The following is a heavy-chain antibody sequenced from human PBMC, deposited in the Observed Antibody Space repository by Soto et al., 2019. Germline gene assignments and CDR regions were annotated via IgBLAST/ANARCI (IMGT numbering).Heavy chain of an antibody. D-gene: IGHD6-19*01. V-gene: IGHV1-69*13. J-gene: IGHJ4*02. CDR2: IIPIFGTA. CDR3: ARSPYSSGWKYYFDY. Sequence: SVKVSCKASGGTFSSYAISWARQAPGQGLEWMGGIIPIFGTANYAQKFQGRVTITADESTSTAYMELSSLRSEDTAVYYCARSPYSSGWKYYFDYWGQGTLVTVSS. CDR1: GGTFSSYA.